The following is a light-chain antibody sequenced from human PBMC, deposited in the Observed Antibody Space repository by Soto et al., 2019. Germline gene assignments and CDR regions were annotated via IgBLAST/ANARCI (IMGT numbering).Light chain of an antibody. V-gene: IGKV1-33*01. Sequence: DIRMTQSPSSLSASIGDRVTITCQASQDIVNSLNWYQQKPGKAPKLLIYAASSLETGVPSKFSGSASGTDFSFTIFSLQPEDVATYYCQHYDSLPPTFGPGTKVDIK. J-gene: IGKJ3*01. CDR3: QHYDSLPPT. CDR1: QDIVNS. CDR2: AAS.